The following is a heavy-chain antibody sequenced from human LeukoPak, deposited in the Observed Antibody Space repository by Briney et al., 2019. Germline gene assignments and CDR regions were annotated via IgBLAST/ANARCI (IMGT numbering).Heavy chain of an antibody. CDR3: ANGNYVWGSYRY. J-gene: IGHJ4*02. CDR1: GFTFSSYS. CDR2: ISGSGGST. V-gene: IGHV3-23*01. D-gene: IGHD3-16*02. Sequence: GGSLRLSCAASGFTFSSYSMNWVRQAPGKGLEWVSAISGSGGSTYYADSVKGRFTISRDNSKNTLYLQMNSLRAEDTAVYYCANGNYVWGSYRYWGQGTLVTVSS.